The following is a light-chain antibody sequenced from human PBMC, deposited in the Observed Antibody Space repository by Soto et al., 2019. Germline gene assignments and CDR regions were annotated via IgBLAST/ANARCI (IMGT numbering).Light chain of an antibody. CDR3: QQYNSYPFS. Sequence: DIQMTQSPSTLSASVGDRVNITCRASQSAGRWLAWYQQKPGKAPKVLIFDASTLESAVPSRFSGSGSGTEFTLTISSLQPDDFATHFCQQYNSYPFSFGPGTKVDI. J-gene: IGKJ3*01. CDR2: DAS. CDR1: QSAGRW. V-gene: IGKV1-5*01.